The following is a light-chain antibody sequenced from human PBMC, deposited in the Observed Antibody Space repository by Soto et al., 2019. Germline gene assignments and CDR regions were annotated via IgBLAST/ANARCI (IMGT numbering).Light chain of an antibody. CDR3: QSYDSSLSGYV. CDR1: SSNIGAGYD. J-gene: IGLJ1*01. CDR2: GNS. V-gene: IGLV1-40*01. Sequence: QSVLAQPPSVSGARGQRVTMSCTGSSSNIGAGYDVHWYQQLPGTAPKLLIYGNSNRPSGVPDRFSGSKSGTSASLAITGLQAEDEADYYCQSYDSSLSGYVFGTGTKVTVL.